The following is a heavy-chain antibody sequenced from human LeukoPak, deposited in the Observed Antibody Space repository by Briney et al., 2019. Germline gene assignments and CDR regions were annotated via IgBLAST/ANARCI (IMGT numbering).Heavy chain of an antibody. D-gene: IGHD7-27*01. CDR1: GFTFSSYT. CDR3: AKDGGLWVSAHWGDS. Sequence: GRSLRLSCAASGFTFSSYTMSWVRQAPGKGLEWVSTITTSDGNTYYADSVKGRFTVSRDNSKNTLYLQMNSLRAEDTAVYYCAKDGGLWVSAHWGDSWGRGTLVTVSS. CDR2: ITTSDGNT. V-gene: IGHV3-23*01. J-gene: IGHJ4*02.